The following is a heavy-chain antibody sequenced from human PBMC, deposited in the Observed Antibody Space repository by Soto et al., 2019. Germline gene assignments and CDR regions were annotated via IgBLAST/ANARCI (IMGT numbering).Heavy chain of an antibody. J-gene: IGHJ6*02. CDR1: GYTFTSYG. D-gene: IGHD2-2*01. Sequence: QVQLVQSGAEVKKPGASVKVSCKASGYTFTSYGISWVRQAPGQGLEWMGWISAYNGNTNYAQKLQGRVTMTTDTSTSTANMELRSLRSDDTAVYYCARELPAATNYYGMDFWGQGTTVTVSS. CDR2: ISAYNGNT. CDR3: ARELPAATNYYGMDF. V-gene: IGHV1-18*01.